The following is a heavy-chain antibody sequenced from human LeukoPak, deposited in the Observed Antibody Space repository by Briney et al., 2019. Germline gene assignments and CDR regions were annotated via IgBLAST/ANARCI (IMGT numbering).Heavy chain of an antibody. CDR3: ARDTTGGFNY. J-gene: IGHJ4*02. D-gene: IGHD1-26*01. V-gene: IGHV3-23*01. CDR1: GFTFSSSA. CDR2: ISNNGGYT. Sequence: PGGSLRLSCAASGFTFSSSAMSWVRQAPGKGLEWVSAISNNGGYTYYADSVKGRFTISRDNSKNTLYLQMNSLRAEDTAVYYCARDTTGGFNYWGQGTLVTVSS.